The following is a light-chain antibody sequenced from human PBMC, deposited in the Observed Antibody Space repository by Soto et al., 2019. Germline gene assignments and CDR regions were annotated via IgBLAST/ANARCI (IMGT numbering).Light chain of an antibody. J-gene: IGKJ1*01. CDR3: QQYGTSPQT. Sequence: EIVLTQSPGTLSLSPGERATLSCRASQSVSSGYLAWYQQKPGQAPRLLIYGSSSRATGTPDRFSGSGSGTDLTITVSRLEPEDFEVYYCQQYGTSPQTFGQGTKVDIK. CDR1: QSVSSGY. V-gene: IGKV3-20*01. CDR2: GSS.